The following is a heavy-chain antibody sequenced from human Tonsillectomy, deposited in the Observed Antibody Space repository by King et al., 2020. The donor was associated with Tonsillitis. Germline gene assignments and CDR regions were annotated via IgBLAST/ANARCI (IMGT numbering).Heavy chain of an antibody. D-gene: IGHD3-3*01. Sequence: VQLVESGGGLVKPGGSLRLSCAASGFTFSNAWMSWVRQAPGKGLEWVGRIKSKTDGGTTDYAAPVKGRFTISRDDSKNTLYLQMNSLKTEDTAVYYCTTEGLYYDFWSCYYGMDVWGQGTTVTVSS. CDR3: TTEGLYYDFWSCYYGMDV. V-gene: IGHV3-15*01. J-gene: IGHJ6*02. CDR1: GFTFSNAW. CDR2: IKSKTDGGTT.